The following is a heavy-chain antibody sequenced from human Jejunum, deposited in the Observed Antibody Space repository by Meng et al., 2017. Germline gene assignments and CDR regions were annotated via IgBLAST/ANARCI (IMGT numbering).Heavy chain of an antibody. V-gene: IGHV3-9*03. J-gene: IGHJ3*01. D-gene: IGHD3-10*01. CDR3: VKGVYYGMGSLNDAFDV. Sequence: SLKISCAASGFTFDDYAMHWVRQAPGKGLEWVSSINWNAVIIGYAGSVKGRFTISRDNAKNSLYLQMNSLTVEDMALYYCVKGVYYGMGSLNDAFDVWGQGTLVTVSS. CDR1: GFTFDDYA. CDR2: INWNAVII.